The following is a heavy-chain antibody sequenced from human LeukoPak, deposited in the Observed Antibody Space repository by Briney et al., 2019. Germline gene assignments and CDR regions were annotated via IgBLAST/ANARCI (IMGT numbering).Heavy chain of an antibody. V-gene: IGHV1-2*06. J-gene: IGHJ4*02. Sequence: GASVKVSCKSSGYTFINYFIHWVRQAPGQGLEWMGRVSSYSGATVFTQGFQGRVTLTRDTSISTVYMTLTTLRSDDTAVYYCTRTRRTEVCRSSECFNPDFDYWGQGTLVTVSS. CDR1: GYTFINYF. D-gene: IGHD3-3*01. CDR3: TRTRRTEVCRSSECFNPDFDY. CDR2: VSSYSGAT.